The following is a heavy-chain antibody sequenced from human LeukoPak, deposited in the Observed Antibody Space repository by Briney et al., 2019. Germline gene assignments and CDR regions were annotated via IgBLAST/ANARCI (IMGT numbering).Heavy chain of an antibody. D-gene: IGHD3-10*01. CDR1: GYTFSNYA. CDR3: ARDYGSGTYSLYHYGLDV. CDR2: ISTYTGNT. V-gene: IGHV1-18*01. Sequence: ASVKVSCKTSGYTFSNYAISWVRQAPGQGLEWMGWISTYTGNTKYAQKFQGRVTMTTETSTSTAFMELRSLESDDTAVYYCARDYGSGTYSLYHYGLDVWGQGTTVTVSS. J-gene: IGHJ6*02.